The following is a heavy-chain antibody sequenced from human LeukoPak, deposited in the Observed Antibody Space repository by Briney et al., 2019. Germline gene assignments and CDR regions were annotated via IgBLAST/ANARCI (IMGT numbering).Heavy chain of an antibody. CDR3: AKVRDLDTVLGRFDN. CDR1: GFTFSSYA. D-gene: IGHD5-18*01. J-gene: IGHJ5*02. Sequence: GGSLRLSCAASGFTFSSYAMSWVRQAPGKGLEWVSVISGNGGRTYYADSVKGRFTISRDNSKNMLYLQMNSLRAEDTAVYYCAKVRDLDTVLGRFDNWGQGTLVTVSS. CDR2: ISGNGGRT. V-gene: IGHV3-23*01.